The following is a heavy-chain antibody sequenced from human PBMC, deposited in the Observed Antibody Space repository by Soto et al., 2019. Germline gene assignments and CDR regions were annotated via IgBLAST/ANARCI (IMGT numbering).Heavy chain of an antibody. CDR2: ILYSGST. J-gene: IGHJ2*01. D-gene: IGHD4-17*01. V-gene: IGHV4-30-4*01. CDR1: GGSISGGVYY. Sequence: QVQLQESGPGLVKPSQTLSLTCTVSGGSISGGVYYWSWIRQPPGKGMEWIGYILYSGSTYYNPSLKSRVTISVDTSKNQFSLRLSSVTAADTAVYYCAREIIPLTTDWYFDLWGRGTLVTVSS. CDR3: AREIIPLTTDWYFDL.